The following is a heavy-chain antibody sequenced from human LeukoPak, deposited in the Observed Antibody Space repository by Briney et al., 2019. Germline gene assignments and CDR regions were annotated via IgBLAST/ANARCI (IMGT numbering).Heavy chain of an antibody. V-gene: IGHV3-21*01. CDR2: ISSSSDYI. Sequence: GGSLRLSCAASGFPFSTYCMNWVRQAPGKGLEWVSSISSSSDYIYYADSVKGRFTVSRDNAKSSLYLQMDGLRAEESAVYYCTRDFVPDTMSYSFDIWGQGTMVTVSS. CDR1: GFPFSTYC. CDR3: TRDFVPDTMSYSFDI. D-gene: IGHD3-10*02. J-gene: IGHJ3*02.